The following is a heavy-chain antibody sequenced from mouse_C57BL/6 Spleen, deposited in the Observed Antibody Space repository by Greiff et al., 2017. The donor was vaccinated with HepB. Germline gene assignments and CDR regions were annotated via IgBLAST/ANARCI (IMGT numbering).Heavy chain of an antibody. Sequence: EVQRVESGVGLVKPGGSLKLSCAASGFTFSSYTMSWVRQTPEKRLEWVATISGGGGNTYYPDSVKGRFTISRDNAKNTLYLQMNSLKSEDTALFYCARRPGYYFDYWGQGTTLTVSS. V-gene: IGHV5-9*01. CDR2: ISGGGGNT. J-gene: IGHJ2*01. CDR3: ARRPGYYFDY. CDR1: GFTFSSYT.